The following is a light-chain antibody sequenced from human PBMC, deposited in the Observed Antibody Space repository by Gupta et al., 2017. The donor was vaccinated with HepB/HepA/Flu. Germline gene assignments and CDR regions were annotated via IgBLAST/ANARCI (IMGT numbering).Light chain of an antibody. Sequence: EIVMTQSPATLSVSPGDRATLTCRASQSVSRKLAWYQHKPGQAPRLLIFDASTRATGIPARFSGSGCGTEFTLTINSRQSEDFAVYHCQQYNSWPLLTCGGGTKVEIK. CDR1: QSVSRK. CDR3: QQYNSWPLLT. CDR2: DAS. V-gene: IGKV3-15*01. J-gene: IGKJ4*01.